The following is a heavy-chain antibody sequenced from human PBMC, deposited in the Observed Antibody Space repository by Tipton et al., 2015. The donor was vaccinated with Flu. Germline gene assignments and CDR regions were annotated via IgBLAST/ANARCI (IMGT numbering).Heavy chain of an antibody. J-gene: IGHJ4*02. CDR2: IYHSGST. CDR1: GYSISSGYY. CDR3: ARHSSTDYGDYLNFDY. Sequence: TLSLTCAVSGYSISSGYYWGWIRQPPGKGLEWIGSIYHSGSTCYNPSLKSRVTISVDTSKNQFSLKLSSVTAADTAVYYCARHSSTDYGDYLNFDYWGQGTLVTVSS. V-gene: IGHV4-38-2*01. D-gene: IGHD4-17*01.